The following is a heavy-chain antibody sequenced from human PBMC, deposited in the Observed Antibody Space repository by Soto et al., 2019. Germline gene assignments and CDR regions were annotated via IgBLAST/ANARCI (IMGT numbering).Heavy chain of an antibody. V-gene: IGHV3-74*03. CDR1: GFTFSSYY. J-gene: IGHJ4*03. CDR2: ITDDGGRK. D-gene: IGHD2-21*02. CDR3: DGHVTGPFDN. Sequence: GGSLRLSCAASGFTFSSYYMEWVRQAPGKGLEWVTLITDDGGRKKYAESVKGRFTISRDNAENIVYLQMNSLRAEDTAVYYCDGHVTGPFDNWGQGTLVTVSS.